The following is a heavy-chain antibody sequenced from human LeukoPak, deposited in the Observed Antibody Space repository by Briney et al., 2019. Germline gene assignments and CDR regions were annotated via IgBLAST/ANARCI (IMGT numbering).Heavy chain of an antibody. CDR2: IYHSGST. CDR1: GYSISSGYY. J-gene: IGHJ5*02. Sequence: PSETLSLTCTVSGYSISSGYYWGWIRQPPGKGLEWIGSIYHSGSTYHNPSLKSRVAISVDTSKNQFSLKLSSVTAADTAVYYCARGDSSSWYRSFWFDPWGQGTLVTVSS. CDR3: ARGDSSSWYRSFWFDP. D-gene: IGHD6-13*01. V-gene: IGHV4-38-2*02.